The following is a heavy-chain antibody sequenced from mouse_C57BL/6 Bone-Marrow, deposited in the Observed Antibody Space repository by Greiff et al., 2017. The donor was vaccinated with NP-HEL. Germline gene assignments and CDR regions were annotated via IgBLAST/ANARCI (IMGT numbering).Heavy chain of an antibody. Sequence: EVKVVESGGGLVKPGGSLKLSCAASGFTFSSYAMSWVRQTPEKRLEWVATISDGGSYTNYPDNVKGRVTISRDNAENNLYLQMSHLKSEDTALYYHYCNYIDYWGQGTTLTVSS. CDR1: GFTFSSYA. J-gene: IGHJ2*01. V-gene: IGHV5-4*03. D-gene: IGHD2-1*01. CDR2: ISDGGSYT. CDR3: YCNYIDY.